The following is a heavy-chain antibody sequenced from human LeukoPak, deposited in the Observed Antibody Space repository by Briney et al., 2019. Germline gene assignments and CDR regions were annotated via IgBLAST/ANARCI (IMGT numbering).Heavy chain of an antibody. V-gene: IGHV1-18*04. CDR2: ISAYNGNT. CDR1: GYTFTGYY. Sequence: ASVKVSCKASGYTFTGYYMHWVRQAPGQGLEWMGWISAYNGNTNYAQKLQGRVTMTTDTSTSTAYMELRSLRSDDTAVYYCARVGSSSWYYYGMDVWGQGTTVTVSS. D-gene: IGHD6-13*01. J-gene: IGHJ6*02. CDR3: ARVGSSSWYYYGMDV.